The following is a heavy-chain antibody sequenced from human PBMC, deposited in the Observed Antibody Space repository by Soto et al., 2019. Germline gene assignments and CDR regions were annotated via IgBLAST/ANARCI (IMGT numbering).Heavy chain of an antibody. Sequence: EVQLVESGGGLVQPGGSLRLSCAASGFTLSDHYMDWVRQAPGKGLEWVGHTRKKANIYTTEYAASVKGRLTISRDDSKNSLYLQMNSLKTEDTAVYSCVSHSSKSYFDYWGQGTLVTVSS. CDR2: TRKKANIYTT. V-gene: IGHV3-72*01. D-gene: IGHD6-13*01. CDR3: VSHSSKSYFDY. J-gene: IGHJ4*02. CDR1: GFTLSDHY.